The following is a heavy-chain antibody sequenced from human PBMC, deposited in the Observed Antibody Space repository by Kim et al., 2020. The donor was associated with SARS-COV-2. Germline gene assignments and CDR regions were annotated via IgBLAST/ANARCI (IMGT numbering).Heavy chain of an antibody. CDR3: ARVGVVSRHLDY. D-gene: IGHD3-16*01. V-gene: IGHV4-59*01. J-gene: IGHJ4*02. Sequence: TFKSSLKGRVSISVDTSKNQISLKLNSVTAADTAVYYCARVGVVSRHLDYWGQGTLVTVSS.